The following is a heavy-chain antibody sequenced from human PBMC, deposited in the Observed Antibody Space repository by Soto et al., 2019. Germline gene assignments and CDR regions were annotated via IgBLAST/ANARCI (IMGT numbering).Heavy chain of an antibody. J-gene: IGHJ6*02. CDR2: IYPGDPDT. Sequence: GESLKISCKGSGYSFTSYWIGWVRQMPGKGLEWMGIIYPGDPDTRYSPSFQGQVTISADKSISTAYLQWSSLKASDTAMYYCARAQGSSLDYYYYYGMDVWGQGTTVTVSS. D-gene: IGHD6-6*01. V-gene: IGHV5-51*01. CDR1: GYSFTSYW. CDR3: ARAQGSSLDYYYYYGMDV.